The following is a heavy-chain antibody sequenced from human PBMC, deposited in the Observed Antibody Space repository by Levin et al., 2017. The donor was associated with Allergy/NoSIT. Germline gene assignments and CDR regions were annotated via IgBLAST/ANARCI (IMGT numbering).Heavy chain of an antibody. CDR3: ARGYCSSTSCYWKDWYFDL. V-gene: IGHV4-59*01. D-gene: IGHD2-2*01. Sequence: SETLSLTCTVSGGSISSYYWSWIRQPPGKGLEWIGYIYYSGSTNYNPSLKSRVTISVDTSKNQFSLKLSSVTAADTAVYYCARGYCSSTSCYWKDWYFDLWGRGTLVTVSS. CDR1: GGSISSYY. J-gene: IGHJ2*01. CDR2: IYYSGST.